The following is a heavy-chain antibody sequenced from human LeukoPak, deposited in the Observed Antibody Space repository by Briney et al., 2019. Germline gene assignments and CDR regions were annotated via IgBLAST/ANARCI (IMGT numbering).Heavy chain of an antibody. V-gene: IGHV3-73*01. Sequence: GGSLRLSCAASGFTFSGSAMQWVRQASGKGLEWVGRIRSKANSYAKAYAASVKGRFTISRDDSKNTAYLQMNSLKTEDTAVYYCTRHRYCSSTSCYTNMDVWGKGTTVTVSS. D-gene: IGHD2-2*02. CDR3: TRHRYCSSTSCYTNMDV. CDR2: IRSKANSYAK. J-gene: IGHJ6*03. CDR1: GFTFSGSA.